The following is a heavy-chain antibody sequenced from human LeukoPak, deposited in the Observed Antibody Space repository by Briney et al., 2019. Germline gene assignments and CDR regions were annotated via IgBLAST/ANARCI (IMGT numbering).Heavy chain of an antibody. CDR3: ARGRPGYYGSGSRNYYYMDV. D-gene: IGHD3-10*01. V-gene: IGHV4-4*02. Sequence: NPSETLSLTCAVSGGSISSSNWWSWVRQPPGKGLEWIGEIYHSGSTNYNPSLKSRVTISVDKSKNQFSLKLSSVTAADTAVYYCARGRPGYYGSGSRNYYYMDVWGKGTTVTVSS. J-gene: IGHJ6*03. CDR1: GGSISSSNW. CDR2: IYHSGST.